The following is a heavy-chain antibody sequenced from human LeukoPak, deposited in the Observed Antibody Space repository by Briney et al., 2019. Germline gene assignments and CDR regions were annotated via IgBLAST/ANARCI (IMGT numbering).Heavy chain of an antibody. CDR2: IYYSGST. D-gene: IGHD3-9*01. V-gene: IGHV4-39*07. CDR3: AKTYYDILTGYGGPYYMDV. J-gene: IGHJ6*03. Sequence: SETLSLTCTVSGGSISSSSYYWGWIRQPPGKGLEWIGSIYYSGSTYYNPSLKSRVTISVDTSKNQFSLKLSSVTAADTAVYYCAKTYYDILTGYGGPYYMDVWGKGTTVTVSS. CDR1: GGSISSSSYY.